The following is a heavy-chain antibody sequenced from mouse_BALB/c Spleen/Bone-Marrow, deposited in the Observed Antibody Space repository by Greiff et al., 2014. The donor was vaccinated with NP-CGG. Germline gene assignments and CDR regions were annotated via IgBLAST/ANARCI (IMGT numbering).Heavy chain of an antibody. D-gene: IGHD2-3*01. V-gene: IGHV1S29*02. J-gene: IGHJ3*01. CDR2: IYPYNGGT. Sequence: EVQLQQSGPELVKPGASVKISCKASGYTFADYNMHWVKQSHGKSLEWIGYIYPYNGGTVYKQKFKSKATLTVDNSSSTANMELRSLPSEDSAVYYCARGAAYGYYLGLAYWGQGTLVTVSA. CDR1: GYTFADYN. CDR3: ARGAAYGYYLGLAY.